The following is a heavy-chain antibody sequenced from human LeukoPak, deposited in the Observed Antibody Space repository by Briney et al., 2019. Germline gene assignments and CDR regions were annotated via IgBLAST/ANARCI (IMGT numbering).Heavy chain of an antibody. CDR3: ARVVGRADGYNWLGGVRLGAFDI. CDR2: IIPIFGTA. Sequence: SVKVSCKASGYTFTSYYMHWVRQAPGQGLEWMGRIIPIFGTANYAQKFQGRVTITTDESTSTAYMELSSLRSEDTAVYYCARVVGRADGYNWLGGVRLGAFDIWGQGTMVTVSS. D-gene: IGHD5-24*01. CDR1: GYTFTSYY. J-gene: IGHJ3*02. V-gene: IGHV1-69*05.